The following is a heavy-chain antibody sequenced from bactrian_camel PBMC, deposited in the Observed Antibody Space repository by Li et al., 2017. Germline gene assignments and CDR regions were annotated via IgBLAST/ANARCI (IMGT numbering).Heavy chain of an antibody. J-gene: IGHJ6*01. V-gene: IGHV3S53*01. CDR2: IDGDRRT. Sequence: HVQLVESGGGSVQAGGSLTLSCTASGTITSTYSMAWFRQAPGEGREGVAAIDGDRRTYYADSVKGRFTISRDNAKNTVFLQMNSLKPEDTAVYYCVRNYFTKQGAFGYWGQGTQVSVS. CDR1: GTITSTYS. D-gene: IGHD2*01. CDR3: VRNYFTKQGAFGY.